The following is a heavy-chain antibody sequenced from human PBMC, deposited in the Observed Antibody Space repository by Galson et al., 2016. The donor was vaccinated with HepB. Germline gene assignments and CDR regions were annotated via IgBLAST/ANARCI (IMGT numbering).Heavy chain of an antibody. CDR2: IYYSGNT. J-gene: IGHJ3*02. Sequence: ETLSLTCPVSGGSISSSYWSWIRQPPGKGLEWIGYIYYSGNTNYNPSLKSRVTISVDTSKNQFSLKLSSVTAADTAVYYCAREYRGYCSGGSCYSVDAFDIWGQGTMVTVSS. CDR1: GGSISSSY. D-gene: IGHD2-15*01. V-gene: IGHV4-59*01. CDR3: AREYRGYCSGGSCYSVDAFDI.